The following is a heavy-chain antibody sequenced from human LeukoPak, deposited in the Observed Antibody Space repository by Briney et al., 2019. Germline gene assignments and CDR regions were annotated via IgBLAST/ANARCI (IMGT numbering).Heavy chain of an antibody. CDR3: AATRPPRSVFDY. D-gene: IGHD2-15*01. Sequence: SETLSLTCTVSGGSISSYYWSWIRQPPGKGLEWIGYIYYSGSTNYNPSLKSRVTISVDTSKNQFSLKLSSVTAADTAVYSCAATRPPRSVFDYWGQGTLVTVSS. J-gene: IGHJ4*02. CDR2: IYYSGST. CDR1: GGSISSYY. V-gene: IGHV4-59*01.